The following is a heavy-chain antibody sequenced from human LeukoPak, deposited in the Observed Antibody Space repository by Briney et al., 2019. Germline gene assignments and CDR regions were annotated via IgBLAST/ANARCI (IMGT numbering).Heavy chain of an antibody. V-gene: IGHV3-43*02. Sequence: PGGSLRLSCAASGFTFDDYAMHWVRQAPGKGLEWVSLISGDGGSTYYADSVKGRFTISRDNSKNSLYLQMNSLRTEDTALYYCAKRNQGGYCSGGSYYDDWGQGTLVTVSS. CDR3: AKRNQGGYCSGGSYYDD. J-gene: IGHJ4*02. D-gene: IGHD2-15*01. CDR2: ISGDGGST. CDR1: GFTFDDYA.